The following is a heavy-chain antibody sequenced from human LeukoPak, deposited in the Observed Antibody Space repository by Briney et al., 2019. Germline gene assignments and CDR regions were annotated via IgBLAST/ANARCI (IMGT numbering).Heavy chain of an antibody. CDR3: ARDSGTTGEVKFDP. V-gene: IGHV4-4*07. CDR1: GGSISTYY. CDR2: VYTSGST. J-gene: IGHJ5*02. Sequence: SETLSLTCTVSGGSISTYYWSWIRQPAGKGLEWIGRVYTSGSTTYNPSLKSRVTMSIDTSKNQFSLKVSSVTAADTAVYYCARDSGTTGEVKFDPWGQGTLVTVSS. D-gene: IGHD3-10*01.